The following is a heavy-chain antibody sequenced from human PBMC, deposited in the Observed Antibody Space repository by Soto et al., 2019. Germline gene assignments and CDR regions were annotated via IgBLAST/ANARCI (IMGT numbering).Heavy chain of an antibody. CDR1: GYTFTNYY. CDR2: IDPSGGSP. J-gene: IGHJ4*02. D-gene: IGHD6-13*01. CDR3: TRYTPGARWYFDY. V-gene: IGHV1-46*03. Sequence: ASVKVSCKASGYTFTNYYMHWVRQAPGQGLEWMGIIDPSGGSPTNAQKFQGRVSMIRDTSASTVYMQLSSLRSDDSAVYFCTRYTPGARWYFDYWGQGTLVTVSS.